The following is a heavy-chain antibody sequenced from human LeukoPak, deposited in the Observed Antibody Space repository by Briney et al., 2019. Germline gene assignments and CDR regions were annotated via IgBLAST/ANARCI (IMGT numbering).Heavy chain of an antibody. Sequence: GGSLRLSCAASGFTFSSYGMHWVRQAPGKGLEWVAVIWYDGSNKYYADSVKGRFTISRDNSKNTLYLQMNSLRAEDTAVYYCARGERAYYYGMDVWGQGTTVTVSS. CDR1: GFTFSSYG. CDR3: ARGERAYYYGMDV. CDR2: IWYDGSNK. V-gene: IGHV3-33*01. J-gene: IGHJ6*02.